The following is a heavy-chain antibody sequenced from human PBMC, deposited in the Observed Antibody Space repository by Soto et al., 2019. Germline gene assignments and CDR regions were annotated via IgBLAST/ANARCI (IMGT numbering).Heavy chain of an antibody. CDR3: ARSISLPASADNWFDP. D-gene: IGHD2-2*01. V-gene: IGHV2-26*01. CDR1: GFSLSNAGMG. J-gene: IGHJ5*02. CDR2: IFSGGGK. Sequence: GSGPTLVNPTETLTLTCTVSGFSLSNAGMGVSWIRQPPGKALEWLAHIFSGGGKSYSSSLQNRLTISRDTSRSQVVLTMTNVDPLDTATYYCARSISLPASADNWFDPWGQGTPVTVSS.